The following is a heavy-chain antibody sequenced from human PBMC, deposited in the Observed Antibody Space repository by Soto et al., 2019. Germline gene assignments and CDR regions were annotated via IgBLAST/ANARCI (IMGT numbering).Heavy chain of an antibody. Sequence: SETLSLTCDVSRYSINNNNWWSWVRQPPGGGLEWIGELHHGGSTNYNPSLESRVTFSVDISKNQFFLKLSSVTAADTAVYYCTKNSAYALDYWGRGTLVTVSS. CDR3: TKNSAYALDY. CDR1: RYSINNNNW. V-gene: IGHV4-4*02. J-gene: IGHJ4*02. D-gene: IGHD5-12*01. CDR2: LHHGGST.